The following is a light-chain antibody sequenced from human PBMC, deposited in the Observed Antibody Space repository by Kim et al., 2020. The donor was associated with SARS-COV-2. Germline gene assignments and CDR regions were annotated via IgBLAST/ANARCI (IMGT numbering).Light chain of an antibody. V-gene: IGLV10-54*01. CDR3: SAWDSSLSAVV. Sequence: QSPTPTFTGNSNSVGNPGGAWLQQLQGQPPNLLSYRNNNRPSGISEGLSASRSGNTASLSITGLQPEDEADYCCSAWDSSLSAVVFGGGTQLTVL. J-gene: IGLJ2*01. CDR1: SNSVGNPG. CDR2: RNN.